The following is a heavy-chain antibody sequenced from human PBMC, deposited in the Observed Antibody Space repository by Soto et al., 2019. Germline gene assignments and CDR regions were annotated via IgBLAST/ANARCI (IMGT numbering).Heavy chain of an antibody. CDR3: ARDQGGVAVAGTNYYYYGMDV. Sequence: QVQLVQSGAEVKKPGSWVKVSCKASGGTFSSYAISWVRQAPGQGLEWMGGIIPIFGTANYAQKFQGRVTITADKSTSTAYMELSSLRSEDTAVYYCARDQGGVAVAGTNYYYYGMDVWGQGTTVTVSS. J-gene: IGHJ6*02. CDR2: IIPIFGTA. V-gene: IGHV1-69*06. D-gene: IGHD6-19*01. CDR1: GGTFSSYA.